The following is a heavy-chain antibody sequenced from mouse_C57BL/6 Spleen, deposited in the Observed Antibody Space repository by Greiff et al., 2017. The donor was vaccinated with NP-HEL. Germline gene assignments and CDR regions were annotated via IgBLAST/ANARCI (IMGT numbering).Heavy chain of an antibody. D-gene: IGHD2-3*01. CDR3: ARSSYDGSYYYAMDY. Sequence: VQLQQSGAELVRPGSSVKLSCKASGYTFTSYWMHWVKQRPIQGLEWIGNIDPSDSETHYNQKFKDKATLTVDKSSSTAYMQLSSLTSEDSAVYYCARSSYDGSYYYAMDYWGQGTSVTVSS. J-gene: IGHJ4*01. CDR2: IDPSDSET. V-gene: IGHV1-52*01. CDR1: GYTFTSYW.